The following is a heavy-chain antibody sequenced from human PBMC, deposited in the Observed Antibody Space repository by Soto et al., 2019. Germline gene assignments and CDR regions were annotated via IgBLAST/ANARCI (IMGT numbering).Heavy chain of an antibody. Sequence: QVELVQSGAEVKKPGASVKISCKASGYTFTTYFMHWVRQAPGQGLEWMGIINPTGGSTTYAEKFQGRVTMTRDTSTTTVYMQSTSRRSDDTAVYYCPRDLVRGHNGMDVWGQGTTVTVTS. V-gene: IGHV1-46*01. CDR2: INPTGGST. J-gene: IGHJ6*02. CDR3: PRDLVRGHNGMDV. CDR1: GYTFTTYF.